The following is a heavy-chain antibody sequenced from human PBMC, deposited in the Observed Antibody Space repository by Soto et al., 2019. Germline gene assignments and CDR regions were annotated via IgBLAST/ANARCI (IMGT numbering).Heavy chain of an antibody. J-gene: IGHJ4*02. D-gene: IGHD5-12*01. CDR3: ARPTRGYSGYDYFDY. V-gene: IGHV3-33*01. CDR1: GFTFSSYG. CDR2: IWYDGSNK. Sequence: PGGSLRISCAASGFTFSSYGMHRVRQARGKGLEWVAVIWYDGSNKYYADSVKGRFTISRDNSKNTLYLQMNSLRAEDTAVYYCARPTRGYSGYDYFDYSAQGPLLTVYS.